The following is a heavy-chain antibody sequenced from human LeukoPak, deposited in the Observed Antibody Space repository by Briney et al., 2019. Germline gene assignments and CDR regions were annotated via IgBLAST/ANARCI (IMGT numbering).Heavy chain of an antibody. CDR3: ASCPQVGATTNYYYYGMDV. CDR2: INPNSGDT. Sequence: GASVKVSCKASGYTFTGYHMHWVRQAPGQGLEWMGRINPNSGDTNYAQKFQGRVTITRDTSASTAYMELSSLRSEDTAVYYCASCPQVGATTNYYYYGMDVWGQGTTVTVSS. CDR1: GYTFTGYH. V-gene: IGHV1-2*06. J-gene: IGHJ6*02. D-gene: IGHD1-26*01.